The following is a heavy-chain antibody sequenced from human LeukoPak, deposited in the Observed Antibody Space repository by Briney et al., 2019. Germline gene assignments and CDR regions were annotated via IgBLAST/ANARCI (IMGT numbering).Heavy chain of an antibody. CDR2: INPNSGGT. J-gene: IGHJ4*02. V-gene: IGHV1-2*02. CDR3: ARFRYYYDSSGYYRVLDY. Sequence: ASVKVSCKASGYTFTGYYMHWVRQAPGQGLEWMGWINPNSGGTNYAQKFQGRVTMTRDTSISTAYMELSRLRSDDTAVYYCARFRYYYDSSGYYRVLDYWGQGTLVTVSS. CDR1: GYTFTGYY. D-gene: IGHD3-22*01.